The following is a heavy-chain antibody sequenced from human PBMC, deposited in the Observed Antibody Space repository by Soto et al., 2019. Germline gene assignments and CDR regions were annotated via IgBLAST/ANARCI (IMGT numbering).Heavy chain of an antibody. D-gene: IGHD3-16*02. CDR3: AREVHDYVWGSYRKRGYYFDY. CDR2: IYYSGST. CDR1: GGSISSYY. J-gene: IGHJ4*02. Sequence: SETLSLTCTVSGGSISSYYWSWIRQPPGKGLEWIGYIYYSGSTNYNPSLKSRVTISVDTSKNQFSLKLSSVTAADTAVYYCAREVHDYVWGSYRKRGYYFDYWGQGTLVTVSS. V-gene: IGHV4-59*01.